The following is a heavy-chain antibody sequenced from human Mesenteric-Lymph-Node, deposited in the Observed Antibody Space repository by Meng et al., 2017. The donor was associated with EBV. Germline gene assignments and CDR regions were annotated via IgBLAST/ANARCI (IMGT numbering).Heavy chain of an antibody. J-gene: IGHJ4*02. CDR1: GGSFSGYY. D-gene: IGHD5-24*01. CDR3: ARVPRRDGYKANC. V-gene: IGHV4-34*01. CDR2: INHSGST. Sequence: QVPLQPRGAGLLKPSETLSLTCAVYGGSFSGYYWSWIRQPPGKGLEWIGEINHSGSTNYNPSLKSRVTISVDTSKNQFSLKLSSMTAADTAVYYCARVPRRDGYKANCWGQGTLVTVSS.